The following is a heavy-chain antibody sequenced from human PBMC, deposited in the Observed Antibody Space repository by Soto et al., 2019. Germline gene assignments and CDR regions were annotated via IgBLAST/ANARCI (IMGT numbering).Heavy chain of an antibody. D-gene: IGHD2-15*01. J-gene: IGHJ6*03. Sequence: GGSLRLSCAASGFTFSNAWMSWVRQAPGKGLEWVGRIKSKTDGGTTDYAAPVKGRFTISRDDSKNTLYLQMNSLKTEDTAVYYCTTDPYDGIVVVVAADDILYYMDVWGKGTTVTVSS. V-gene: IGHV3-15*01. CDR2: IKSKTDGGTT. CDR1: GFTFSNAW. CDR3: TTDPYDGIVVVVAADDILYYMDV.